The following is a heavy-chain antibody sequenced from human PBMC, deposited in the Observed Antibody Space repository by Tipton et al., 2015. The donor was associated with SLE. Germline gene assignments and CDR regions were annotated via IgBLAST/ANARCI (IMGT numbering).Heavy chain of an antibody. CDR3: AGSPDSGGYPIFDY. CDR2: INHSRST. J-gene: IGHJ4*02. CDR1: GGSFSGYY. D-gene: IGHD3-22*01. Sequence: TLSLTCAVYGGSFSGYYWSWIRQPPGKGLEWIGEINHSRSTNYNPSLKSRVTMSVDTSKNQFSLKLSSMTAADTAVYYCAGSPDSGGYPIFDYWGQGSLVTVSS. V-gene: IGHV4-34*01.